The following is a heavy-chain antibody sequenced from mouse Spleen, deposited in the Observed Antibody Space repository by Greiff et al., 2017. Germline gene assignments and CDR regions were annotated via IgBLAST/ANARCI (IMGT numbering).Heavy chain of an antibody. D-gene: IGHD2-1*01. CDR2: IDPETGGT. Sequence: VQLQQSGAELVRPGASVTLSCKASGYTFTDYEMHWVKQTTVHGLEWIGAIDPETGGTAYNQKFKGKAILTADKSSSTAYMELRSLTSEDSAVYYCTRGYYGNYGGYFDVWGAGTTITVSS. V-gene: IGHV1-15*01. J-gene: IGHJ1*01. CDR1: GYTFTDYE. CDR3: TRGYYGNYGGYFDV.